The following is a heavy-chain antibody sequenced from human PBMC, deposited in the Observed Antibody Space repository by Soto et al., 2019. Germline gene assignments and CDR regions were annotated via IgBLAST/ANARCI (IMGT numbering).Heavy chain of an antibody. V-gene: IGHV3-7*03. Sequence: GGSLRLSCAASGFTFSSYWMSWVRQAPGKGLEWVANIKQDGSEKYYVDSVKGRFTIPRDNAKNSLYLQMNSLRAEDTAVYYCARAGSSTSSIDAFDIWGQGTMVTVSS. J-gene: IGHJ3*02. CDR1: GFTFSSYW. CDR2: IKQDGSEK. D-gene: IGHD2-2*01. CDR3: ARAGSSTSSIDAFDI.